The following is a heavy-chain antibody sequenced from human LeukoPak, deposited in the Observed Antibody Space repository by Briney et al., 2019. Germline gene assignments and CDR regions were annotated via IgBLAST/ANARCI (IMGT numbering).Heavy chain of an antibody. CDR1: GFTFSSYG. Sequence: GGSLRLSCAASGFTFSSYGMHWVRQAPGKGLEWVAFIRYDGSNKYYADSVKGRFTISRDNSKNTLYLQMNSLRAEDTAVYYCARDRHDYTHYFDYWGQGTLVTVSS. V-gene: IGHV3-30*02. J-gene: IGHJ4*02. D-gene: IGHD4-11*01. CDR3: ARDRHDYTHYFDY. CDR2: IRYDGSNK.